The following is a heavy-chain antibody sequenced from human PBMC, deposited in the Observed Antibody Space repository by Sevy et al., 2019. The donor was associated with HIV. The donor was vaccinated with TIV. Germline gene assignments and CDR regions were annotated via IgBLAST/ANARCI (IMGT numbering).Heavy chain of an antibody. V-gene: IGHV4-38-2*02. J-gene: IGHJ4*02. CDR3: ARVRAGGDTAMVTDYYFDY. CDR2: IYHSGST. Sequence: SETLSLTCTVSGYSISSGYYWGWIRQPPGKGLEWIGSIYHSGSTYYNPSLKSRVTISVDTSKNQFSLKLSSMTAADTAVYYCARVRAGGDTAMVTDYYFDYWGQGTLVTVSS. D-gene: IGHD5-18*01. CDR1: GYSISSGYY.